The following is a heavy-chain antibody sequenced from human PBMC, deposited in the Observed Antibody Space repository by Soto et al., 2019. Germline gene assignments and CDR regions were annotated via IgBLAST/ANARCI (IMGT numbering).Heavy chain of an antibody. CDR3: AKVSGDYLDYYYYYMDS. CDR2: ISGSGSST. Sequence: EVQLLESGGGLVQPGGSLRLSCAASGFTFSSYAMSWVRQAPGKGLEWVSLISGSGSSTYYADSVRGRFTISRDNFKNTLFLQMNSLSVEDTAVYYCAKVSGDYLDYYYYYMDSWAIGTTVTVSS. J-gene: IGHJ6*03. V-gene: IGHV3-23*01. CDR1: GFTFSSYA. D-gene: IGHD4-17*01.